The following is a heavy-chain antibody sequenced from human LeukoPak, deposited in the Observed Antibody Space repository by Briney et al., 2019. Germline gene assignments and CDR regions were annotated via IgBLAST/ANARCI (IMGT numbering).Heavy chain of an antibody. D-gene: IGHD3-22*01. CDR3: AKHADHYDSSSPFDY. Sequence: PGESLRLSCAASGFTFSRYGIHWVRQAPGKGLEWVAFIRFDGSNKYYADSVKGRFTISRDNSKNTMYLQMNSLRAEDTAVYYCAKHADHYDSSSPFDYWGQGTLVTVSS. CDR1: GFTFSRYG. V-gene: IGHV3-30*02. J-gene: IGHJ4*02. CDR2: IRFDGSNK.